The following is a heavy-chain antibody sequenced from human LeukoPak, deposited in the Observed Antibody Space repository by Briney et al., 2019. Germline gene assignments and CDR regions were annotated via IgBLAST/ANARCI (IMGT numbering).Heavy chain of an antibody. D-gene: IGHD6-19*01. V-gene: IGHV1-18*01. CDR3: ARLRGGIYSSRDAFDI. CDR1: GYTFTSNG. J-gene: IGHJ3*02. Sequence: ASGKLCCSAAGYTFTSNGISWVRQAPGQGLEWMAWISPYNGDTTYAQELQGRVTVTTDASTSTAYMELRSLRSDDTAMYFCARLRGGIYSSRDAFDIWGQGTMVTVSS. CDR2: ISPYNGDT.